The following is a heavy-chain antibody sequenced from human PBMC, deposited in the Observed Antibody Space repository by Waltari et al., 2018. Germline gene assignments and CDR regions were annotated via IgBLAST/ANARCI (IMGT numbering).Heavy chain of an antibody. D-gene: IGHD2-15*01. J-gene: IGHJ4*02. Sequence: QLQLQESGPGLVKPSGTLSLTCTVSGDSMTSTDCWSWVRQPPRKGLEWVGQVRGDGKTNYNPAFAGRAAVSLDTSINQCSLRVTSATAADTAVYYCARDRGRGLYLDSWGQGTLVTVSP. V-gene: IGHV4-4*02. CDR1: GDSMTSTDC. CDR3: ARDRGRGLYLDS. CDR2: VRGDGKT.